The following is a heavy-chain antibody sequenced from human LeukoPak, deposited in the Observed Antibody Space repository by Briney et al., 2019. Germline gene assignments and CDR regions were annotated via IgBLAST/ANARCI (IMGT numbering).Heavy chain of an antibody. CDR1: GFTFSNYE. J-gene: IGHJ2*01. Sequence: GGSLRLSCAASGFTFSNYEMNWVRQAPGKGLEWVSVIYYGNSGSTYYADSVKGRFTISRDSSKNTLYLHMNSLRAEDTAVYYCARELEFSRYWYFDLWGRGTLVSVSS. CDR3: ARELEFSRYWYFDL. V-gene: IGHV3-53*01. CDR2: IYYGNSGST. D-gene: IGHD3-3*02.